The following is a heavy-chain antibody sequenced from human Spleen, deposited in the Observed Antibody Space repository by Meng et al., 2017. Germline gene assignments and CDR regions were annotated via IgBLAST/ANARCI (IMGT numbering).Heavy chain of an antibody. CDR3: ARAGVVRGVTRFDY. V-gene: IGHV1-69*04. CDR2: IIPILGIA. J-gene: IGHJ4*02. Sequence: SVKVSCKASGYTFTSYGISWVRQAPGQGLEWMGRIIPILGIANYAQKFQGRVTITADKSTSTAYMELSSLRSEDTAVYYCARAGVVRGVTRFDYWGQGTLVTVSS. CDR1: GYTFTSYG. D-gene: IGHD3-10*01.